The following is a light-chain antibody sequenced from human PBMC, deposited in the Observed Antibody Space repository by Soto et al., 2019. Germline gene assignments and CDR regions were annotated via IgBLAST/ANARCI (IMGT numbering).Light chain of an antibody. CDR3: SSYTSSSTYV. Sequence: QSVLTQPASVSGSPGQSTTIACTGTSSDVGSYNYVSWYQQEPGKAPKLMISNVSSRPPGVSNRFSGSKSGNTASLTISGLQAEDEADYYCSSYTSSSTYVFGNGTKVTVL. V-gene: IGLV2-14*01. J-gene: IGLJ1*01. CDR1: SSDVGSYNY. CDR2: NVS.